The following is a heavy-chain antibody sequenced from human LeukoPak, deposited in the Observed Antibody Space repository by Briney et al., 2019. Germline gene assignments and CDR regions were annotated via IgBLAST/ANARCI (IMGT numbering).Heavy chain of an antibody. V-gene: IGHV4-30-2*01. Sequence: PSQTLSLTCTVSGVSISSGGYYWSWIRQPPGKGLEWIGYIYHSGSTYYNPSLKSRVTISVDRSKNQFSLKLSSVTAADTAVYYCARALLYDFYFDYWGQGTLVTVSS. CDR2: IYHSGST. CDR1: GVSISSGGYY. J-gene: IGHJ4*02. D-gene: IGHD3-3*01. CDR3: ARALLYDFYFDY.